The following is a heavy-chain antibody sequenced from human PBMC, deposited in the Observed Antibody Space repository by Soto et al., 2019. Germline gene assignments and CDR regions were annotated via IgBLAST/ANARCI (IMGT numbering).Heavy chain of an antibody. CDR2: IWYDGSNK. CDR3: ASWRLQGFDP. V-gene: IGHV3-33*01. J-gene: IGHJ5*02. CDR1: GFTFSSYG. D-gene: IGHD4-4*01. Sequence: QVQLVESGGGVVQPGRSLRLSCAASGFTFSSYGMHWVRQAPGKGLEWVAVIWYDGSNKYYADSVKGRFTISRDNSRNTLYLQMNSLRAEDTAVYYCASWRLQGFDPWGQGTLVTVSS.